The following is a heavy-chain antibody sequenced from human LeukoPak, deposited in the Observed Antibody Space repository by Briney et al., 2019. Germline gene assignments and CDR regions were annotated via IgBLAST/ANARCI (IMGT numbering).Heavy chain of an antibody. V-gene: IGHV3-23*01. Sequence: GGSLGLSCAASGYTFSNYAMSWVRQAPGKGLEWVSRISGSDYTTHNTDSVKGRFFISRDNSTKSLFLRMNSLRAEDTAVYYCATHFCTSVTCYIDYWGRGTLVTVS. J-gene: IGHJ4*02. D-gene: IGHD3-3*02. CDR1: GYTFSNYA. CDR3: ATHFCTSVTCYIDY. CDR2: ISGSDYTT.